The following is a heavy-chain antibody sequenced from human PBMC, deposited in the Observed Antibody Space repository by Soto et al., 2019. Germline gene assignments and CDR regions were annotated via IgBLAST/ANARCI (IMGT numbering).Heavy chain of an antibody. J-gene: IGHJ4*02. CDR1: GGSISSYY. CDR3: AREYSGYNDY. CDR2: IYYSGST. D-gene: IGHD5-12*01. V-gene: IGHV4-59*01. Sequence: SETLSLTCTVSGGSISSYYWSWIRQPPGKGLEWIGYIYYSGSTNYNPSLKSRVTISVDTSKNQFSLKLSSVTAADTAVYYCAREYSGYNDYWGQGTLVTVSS.